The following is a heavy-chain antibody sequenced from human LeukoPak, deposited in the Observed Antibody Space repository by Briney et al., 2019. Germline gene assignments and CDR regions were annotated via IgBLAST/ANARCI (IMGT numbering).Heavy chain of an antibody. CDR3: ARGAGAADY. V-gene: IGHV4-4*09. Sequence: SETLSLTCTVSGGLISSYYWSWIRQPPGKGLEWIGYIYTSGSTNYNPSLKSRVTISVDTSKNQFSLKLSSVTAADTAVYYCARGAGAADYWGQGTLVTVSS. CDR1: GGLISSYY. CDR2: IYTSGST. J-gene: IGHJ4*02. D-gene: IGHD1-26*01.